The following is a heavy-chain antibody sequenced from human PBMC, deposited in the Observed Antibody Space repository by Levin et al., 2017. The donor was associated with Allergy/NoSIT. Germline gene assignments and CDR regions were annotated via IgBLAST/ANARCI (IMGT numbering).Heavy chain of an antibody. D-gene: IGHD3-10*01. V-gene: IGHV3-72*01. CDR2: VRNRANGYST. CDR1: GFTFSDND. CDR3: ADPSFGSGSYLP. Sequence: SCAASGFTFSDNDMDWVRQAPGKGLEWVARVRNRANGYSTEYAASVKGRFTRARDDSKNSLYLQMNSLKTEDTAVYYCADPSFGSGSYLPWGQGTLVTVSS. J-gene: IGHJ5*02.